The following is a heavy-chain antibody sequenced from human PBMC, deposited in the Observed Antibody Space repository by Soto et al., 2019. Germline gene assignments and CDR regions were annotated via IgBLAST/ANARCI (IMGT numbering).Heavy chain of an antibody. CDR1: GFVFSSHW. D-gene: IGHD6-6*01. J-gene: IGHJ3*02. Sequence: EVQLVESGGGLVQPGGSLRLSCAASGFVFSSHWIHWVRQAPGQGPVGVSRISTDGSFTSYADFVKGRFTISRDNAKNTLYLQMNSLRAEDTAVYYCARPRSMSSSGFDSWGQGTMVTVSS. CDR2: ISTDGSFT. V-gene: IGHV3-74*01. CDR3: ARPRSMSSSGFDS.